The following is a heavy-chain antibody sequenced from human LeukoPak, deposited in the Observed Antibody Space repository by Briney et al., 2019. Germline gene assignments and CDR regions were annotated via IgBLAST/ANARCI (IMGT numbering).Heavy chain of an antibody. J-gene: IGHJ4*02. CDR3: AKDRSTCYYDSSGFSD. D-gene: IGHD3-22*01. V-gene: IGHV3-30*18. CDR1: GFTFSSYG. CDR2: ISYDGSNK. Sequence: GRSLRLSCAASGFTFSSYGMHWVRQAPGKGLEWVAVISYDGSNKYYADSVKGRFTISRDNSKNTLYLQMNSLRAEDTAVYYCAKDRSTCYYDSSGFSDWGQGTLVTVSS.